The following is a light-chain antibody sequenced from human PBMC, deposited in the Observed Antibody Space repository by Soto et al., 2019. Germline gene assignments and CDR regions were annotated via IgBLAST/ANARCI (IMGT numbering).Light chain of an antibody. V-gene: IGLV2-14*01. J-gene: IGLJ1*01. Sequence: QSVLTQPASVSGSHGQSITISCTGTSSDVGGYKYVSWYQQHPGKAPKLLIYTVSNRPSGVSNRFSGSKSGNTASLTISGLQAEDEADYYCSSYTSSSSYVFGTGTKVTVL. CDR2: TVS. CDR3: SSYTSSSSYV. CDR1: SSDVGGYKY.